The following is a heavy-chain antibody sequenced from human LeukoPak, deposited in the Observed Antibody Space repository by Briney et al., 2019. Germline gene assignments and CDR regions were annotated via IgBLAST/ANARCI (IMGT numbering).Heavy chain of an antibody. V-gene: IGHV3-74*01. J-gene: IGHJ4*02. Sequence: PGGSLRLSCAASGFTFSTYAMNWVRQAPGKGLVWVSRIISDGSSTSYADSVKGRFTISRDNAKNTLYLQMNSLRAEDTAVYYCGRDNYGIDYWGQGTLVTVSS. CDR1: GFTFSTYA. CDR3: GRDNYGIDY. D-gene: IGHD4-11*01. CDR2: IISDGSST.